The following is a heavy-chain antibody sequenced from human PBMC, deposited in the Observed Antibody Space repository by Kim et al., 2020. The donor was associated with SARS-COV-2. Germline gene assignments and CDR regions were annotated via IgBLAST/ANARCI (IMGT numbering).Heavy chain of an antibody. CDR3: AKAVAGSGAPTTGPYGMDV. CDR1: GGSISSYY. V-gene: IGHV4-59*13. Sequence: SETLSLTCTVSGGSISSYYWSWIRQPPGKGLEWIGYIYYSGSTNYNPSLKSRVTISVDTSKNQFSLKLSSVTAADTAVYYCAKAVAGSGAPTTGPYGMDVWGQGTTVTVSS. J-gene: IGHJ6*02. CDR2: IYYSGST. D-gene: IGHD3-10*01.